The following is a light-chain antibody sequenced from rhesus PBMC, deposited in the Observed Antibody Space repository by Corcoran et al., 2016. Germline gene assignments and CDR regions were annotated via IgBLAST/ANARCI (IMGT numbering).Light chain of an antibody. CDR3: KQHNSYPYS. J-gene: IGKJ2*01. V-gene: IGKV1-33*02. Sequence: DIHMTQSPSSLSASVGDRVTITCQASQGIISWLALYQQKPWKAPYLLIYAAFSLQSGVPSRFSGSGSGTDFTLTISSLQPEDFATCYCKQHNSYPYSFGQGTKVEIK. CDR1: QGIISW. CDR2: AAF.